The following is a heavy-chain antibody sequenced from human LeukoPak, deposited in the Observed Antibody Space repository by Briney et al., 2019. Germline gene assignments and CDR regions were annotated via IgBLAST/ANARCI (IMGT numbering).Heavy chain of an antibody. CDR3: ARQRTERITMVRGVIVDY. CDR2: IYPGDSDT. V-gene: IGHV5-51*01. D-gene: IGHD3-10*01. J-gene: IGHJ4*02. Sequence: GESLKISCKGSGYSFTSYWIGWVRQMPGKGLEWMGIIYPGDSDTRYSPSFQGQVTISADKSISTAYLQWSSLKASDTAMYYCARQRTERITMVRGVIVDYWGQRTLVTVSS. CDR1: GYSFTSYW.